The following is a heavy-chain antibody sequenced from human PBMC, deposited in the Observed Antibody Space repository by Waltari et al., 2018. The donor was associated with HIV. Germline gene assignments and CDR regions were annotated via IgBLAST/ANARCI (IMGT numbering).Heavy chain of an antibody. V-gene: IGHV5-51*03. CDR1: GYSFTSYW. CDR3: ARRGRGYSYGNGFDY. D-gene: IGHD5-18*01. J-gene: IGHJ4*02. CDR2: SYAGDADT. Sequence: EVQLVQSGAEVNKPGESLKISCKGSGYSFTSYWIGWVRQMPGKGLEGMGFSYAGDADTRYSPLFQGQVTSSADKSSSTAYLQWSSLKASDTAMYYCARRGRGYSYGNGFDYWGQGTLVTVSS.